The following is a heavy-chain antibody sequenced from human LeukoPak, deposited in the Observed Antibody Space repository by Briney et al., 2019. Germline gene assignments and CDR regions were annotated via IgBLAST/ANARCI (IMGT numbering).Heavy chain of an antibody. V-gene: IGHV3-23*01. CDR3: AKGAEIDL. CDR2: VTGPGDTT. CDR1: GFTFTNYA. J-gene: IGHJ5*02. D-gene: IGHD3-16*01. Sequence: PGGSLRLSCATSGFTFTNYAMNGVRQAPGKGLEWVSAVTGPGDTTYYADSVKGRFFMSREDSKTTVYLQMNSLRAEDTAIYYCAKGAEIDLWGQGTLVTVSS.